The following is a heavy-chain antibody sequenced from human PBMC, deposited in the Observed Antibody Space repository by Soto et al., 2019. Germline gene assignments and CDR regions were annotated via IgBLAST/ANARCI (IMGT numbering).Heavy chain of an antibody. V-gene: IGHV3-74*01. CDR1: GFTFSKYW. D-gene: IGHD2-21*02. Sequence: SLRLSCAASGFTFSKYWMHWVRQAPGKGLVWVSRIKGDGSITNYADSVKGRFTISRDSAENTLTLQMNSLRAEDTAAYYCAREDTALVPDSFDIWGQGTMVTVSS. CDR3: AREDTALVPDSFDI. J-gene: IGHJ3*02. CDR2: IKGDGSIT.